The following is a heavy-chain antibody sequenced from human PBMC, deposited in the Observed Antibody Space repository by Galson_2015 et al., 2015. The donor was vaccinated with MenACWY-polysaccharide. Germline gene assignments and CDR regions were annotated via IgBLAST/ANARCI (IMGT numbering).Heavy chain of an antibody. CDR2: INSDGSST. CDR1: GFTFSSYW. Sequence: SLRLSCAASGFTFSSYWMHWVRQAPGKGLVWVSRINSDGSSTSYADSVKGRFTISRDNAKNTLYLQMNSLRAEDTAVYYCARDGGSGWEPIPLFYWGQGTLVTVSS. CDR3: ARDGGSGWEPIPLFY. J-gene: IGHJ4*02. V-gene: IGHV3-74*01. D-gene: IGHD1-26*01.